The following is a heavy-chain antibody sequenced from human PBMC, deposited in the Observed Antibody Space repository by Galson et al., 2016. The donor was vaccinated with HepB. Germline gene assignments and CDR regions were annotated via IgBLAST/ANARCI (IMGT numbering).Heavy chain of an antibody. V-gene: IGHV3-23*01. CDR3: AKDRRAIESTRYFEY. J-gene: IGHJ4*02. CDR1: GFTFRTYA. D-gene: IGHD2/OR15-2a*01. CDR2: ISGGGGST. Sequence: SLRLSCAASGFTFRTYAMSWVRQAPGKGLERVATISGGGGSTYYADSVKGRFTISRDNSKNTLYLQMNSLRHEDTAIYYCAKDRRAIESTRYFEYWGQGTLVTVSS.